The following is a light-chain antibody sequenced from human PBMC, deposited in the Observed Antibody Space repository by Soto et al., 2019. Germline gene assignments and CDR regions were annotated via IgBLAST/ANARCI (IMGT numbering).Light chain of an antibody. Sequence: QSALTQPASVSGSPGQSITISCTGTSSDVSGYTSVSWYQQHPGQAPKLLIYDVIDRPSGVSHRFSGSRSGHTASLTISGLQAEDEAAYHCISYRSISAPTWVFGGGTKVTVL. CDR2: DVI. V-gene: IGLV2-14*03. CDR1: SSDVSGYTS. CDR3: ISYRSISAPTWV. J-gene: IGLJ3*02.